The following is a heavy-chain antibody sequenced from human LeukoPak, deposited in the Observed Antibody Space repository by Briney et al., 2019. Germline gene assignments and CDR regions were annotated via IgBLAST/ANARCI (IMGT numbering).Heavy chain of an antibody. J-gene: IGHJ4*02. CDR3: AREGWWFGELFQGHFDY. Sequence: SETLSLTCTVSGGSISSGSYYWSWIRQPAGKGLEWIGRIYTSGSTNYNPSLKSRVTMSVDTSKNQFSLKLSSVTAADTAVYYCAREGWWFGELFQGHFDYWGQGTLVTVSS. CDR1: GGSISSGSYY. D-gene: IGHD3-10*01. CDR2: IYTSGST. V-gene: IGHV4-61*02.